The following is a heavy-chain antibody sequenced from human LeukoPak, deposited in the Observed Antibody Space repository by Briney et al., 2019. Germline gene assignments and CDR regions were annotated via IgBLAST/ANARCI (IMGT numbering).Heavy chain of an antibody. D-gene: IGHD4-17*01. Sequence: PSETLSLTCTVSGGSISSYYWSWIRQPPGKGLEWIGYIYYSGSTNYNPSLKSRVTISVDTSKNQFSLRLSSVTAADTAVYYCTIGGDPYYFDYWGQGTLVTVSS. J-gene: IGHJ4*02. CDR2: IYYSGST. V-gene: IGHV4-59*01. CDR3: TIGGDPYYFDY. CDR1: GGSISSYY.